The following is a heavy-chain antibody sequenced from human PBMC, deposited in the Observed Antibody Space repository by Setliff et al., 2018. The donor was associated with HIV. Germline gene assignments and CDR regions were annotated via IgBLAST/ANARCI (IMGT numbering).Heavy chain of an antibody. V-gene: IGHV3-53*05. Sequence: GGSLRLSCAASGFTVSDNYMSWVRQAPGKGLEWVSVIYRDGATYYADSVKGRFTISRDFSDNTLYLQMNSLRPEDTAMYYCARDPLVGAPDYFDYWGQGTLVTVSS. CDR2: IYRDGAT. D-gene: IGHD1-26*01. CDR3: ARDPLVGAPDYFDY. J-gene: IGHJ4*02. CDR1: GFTVSDNY.